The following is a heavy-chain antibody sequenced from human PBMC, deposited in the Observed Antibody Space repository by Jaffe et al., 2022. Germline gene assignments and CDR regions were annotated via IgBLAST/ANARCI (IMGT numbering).Heavy chain of an antibody. V-gene: IGHV5-51*03. CDR1: GYTFTTYW. J-gene: IGHJ4*02. D-gene: IGHD3-10*01. CDR3: ARLLRFGKQSDSDWALGY. Sequence: EVQLVQSGAEVKKPGDSLRISCKGSGYTFTTYWIVWVRQMPGKGLEWVATMYPGDSDTRYSPSFQGQVAISADKSILTYYLQWTSLKASDTAMYYCARLLRFGKQSDSDWALGYWGQGTLVTVSS. CDR2: MYPGDSDT.